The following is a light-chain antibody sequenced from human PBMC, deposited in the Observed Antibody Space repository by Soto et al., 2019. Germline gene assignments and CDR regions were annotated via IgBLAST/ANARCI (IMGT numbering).Light chain of an antibody. CDR1: SSDVGGYNY. Sequence: QSVLTQPPSASGSPGQSVTISCTGTSSDVGGYNYVSWYQQHPGKAPKLMIYEVSKWPSGVPDRFSGSKSGNTASLTVSGLQAEDEADYYCCSYAGSNNFPYVFGTGTKVTVL. CDR2: EVS. V-gene: IGLV2-8*01. J-gene: IGLJ1*01. CDR3: CSYAGSNNFPYV.